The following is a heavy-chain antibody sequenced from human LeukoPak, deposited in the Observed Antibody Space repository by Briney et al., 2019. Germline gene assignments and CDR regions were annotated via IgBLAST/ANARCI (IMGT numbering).Heavy chain of an antibody. CDR1: GGSISSSNYY. V-gene: IGHV4-39*01. CDR3: ASLPYCSSTSCYPPFDY. CDR2: ISYSGST. Sequence: PSETLSLTCTVSGGSISSSNYYWGWIRQPPGKGLEWVGSISYSGSTYYNPSLKSRVTISVDTSKNQFSLKLSSVTAADTAVYYCASLPYCSSTSCYPPFDYWGQGTLVTVSS. J-gene: IGHJ4*02. D-gene: IGHD2-2*01.